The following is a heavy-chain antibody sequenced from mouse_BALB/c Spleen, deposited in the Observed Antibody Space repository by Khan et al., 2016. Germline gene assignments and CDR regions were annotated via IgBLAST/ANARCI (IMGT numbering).Heavy chain of an antibody. CDR1: GYTFTNYG. D-gene: IGHD6-2*01. CDR3: ARGYFASGGYFDY. J-gene: IGHJ2*01. CDR2: INTYTGEP. Sequence: QIQLVQSGPELKKPGETVKISCKASGYTFTNYGMNWVKQAPGKGLKWMGWINTYTGEPTYADDFKGRFAFSLETSASTAYLQINNLKNEDMGTYFCARGYFASGGYFDYWGQGTTLTVSS. V-gene: IGHV9-1*02.